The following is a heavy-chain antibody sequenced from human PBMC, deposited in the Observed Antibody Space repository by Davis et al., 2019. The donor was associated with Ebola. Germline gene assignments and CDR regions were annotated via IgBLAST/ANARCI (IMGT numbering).Heavy chain of an antibody. Sequence: GESLKISCAASGFTFSNYWMAWGRQAPGKGLEWVAHIKYDGSVKDYVDSVKGRFTISRDNAKNSLYLQMNSLRVEDTAVYYCVRDGWASLFDYWGQGTLVTVSS. D-gene: IGHD6-19*01. V-gene: IGHV3-7*03. J-gene: IGHJ4*02. CDR1: GFTFSNYW. CDR3: VRDGWASLFDY. CDR2: IKYDGSVK.